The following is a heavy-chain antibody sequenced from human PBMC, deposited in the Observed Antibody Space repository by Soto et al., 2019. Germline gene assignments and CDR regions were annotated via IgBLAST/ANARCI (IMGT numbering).Heavy chain of an antibody. D-gene: IGHD3-3*01. CDR3: ARERKFDFWRKGLDV. CDR1: GYTFTSYD. Sequence: QAQLVQSGAEVKKPGASVKVSCKASGYTFTSYDINWVRQAPGQGLEWLGWMDPNSGSTGYAQNLQGRVTMTRNISINTAHMELSSLRSEDTAVYYCARERKFDFWRKGLDVWGQGTTVTVSS. V-gene: IGHV1-8*01. J-gene: IGHJ6*02. CDR2: MDPNSGST.